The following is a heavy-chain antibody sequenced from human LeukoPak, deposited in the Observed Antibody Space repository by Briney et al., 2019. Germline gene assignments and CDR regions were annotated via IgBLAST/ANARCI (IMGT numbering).Heavy chain of an antibody. Sequence: PGGSPRLSCAASGFTFSSYSMNWVRKAPGRGLEWVSYISSSSSTIYYADSVKGRFTISRDNSKNTLYLQMNSLRAEDTAVYYCAKDSVPFSSGYYYVGFFDYWGQGTLVTVSS. J-gene: IGHJ4*02. CDR3: AKDSVPFSSGYYYVGFFDY. D-gene: IGHD3-22*01. CDR1: GFTFSSYS. V-gene: IGHV3-48*01. CDR2: ISSSSSTI.